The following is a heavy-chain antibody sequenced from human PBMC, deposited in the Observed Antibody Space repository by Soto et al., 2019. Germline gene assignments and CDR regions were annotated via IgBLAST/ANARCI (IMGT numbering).Heavy chain of an antibody. D-gene: IGHD6-19*01. CDR1: GFIFTSCA. CDR2: ISDSGRGT. CDR3: ARVHSGWRVYDH. V-gene: IGHV3-23*01. Sequence: QAGGSLRLSCAASGFIFTSCAMAWVRQAPGKGLEWVSGISDSGRGTIYADSVMGRFTISRDNSKNTVYLQMNSLRIEDTAVYHCARVHSGWRVYDHWGQGTLVTVSS. J-gene: IGHJ4*02.